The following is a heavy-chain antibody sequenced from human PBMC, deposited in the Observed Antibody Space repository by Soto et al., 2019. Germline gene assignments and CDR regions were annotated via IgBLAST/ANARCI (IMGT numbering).Heavy chain of an antibody. D-gene: IGHD1-26*01. J-gene: IGHJ4*02. CDR3: ARVAYSGSYYFDY. Sequence: EVQLVESGGGLVQPGGSLRLSCAASGFTFSDYYMDWVRQAPGKGLQWVGRTRNKADSYTTEYAASVKGRFTISRDDSKNSLYLQMNSLKTEDTAVYYCARVAYSGSYYFDYWGQGTLVTVSS. CDR1: GFTFSDYY. V-gene: IGHV3-72*01. CDR2: TRNKADSYTT.